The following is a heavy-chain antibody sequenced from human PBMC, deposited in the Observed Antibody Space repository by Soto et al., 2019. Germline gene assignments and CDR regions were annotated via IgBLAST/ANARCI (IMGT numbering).Heavy chain of an antibody. CDR2: IYYSGST. Sequence: PSETLSLTCTVSGGSISSYYWSWIRQPPGKGLEWIGYIYYSGSTNYNPSLKSRVTISVDTSKNQFSLKLSSVTAADTAVYYCAALGIVSPGFDYWGQGTLVTVSS. CDR1: GGSISSYY. J-gene: IGHJ4*02. CDR3: AALGIVSPGFDY. V-gene: IGHV4-59*01. D-gene: IGHD3-22*01.